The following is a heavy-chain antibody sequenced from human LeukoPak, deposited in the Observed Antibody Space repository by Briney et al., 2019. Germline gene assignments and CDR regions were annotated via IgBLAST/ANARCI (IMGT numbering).Heavy chain of an antibody. Sequence: GGSLRLSCAASGFTFSSYSMDWVRQAPGKGLEWVSYISSSTNTIYYADSVKGRFTISRDNAKNSLFLQMNSLRDEDTAVYYCARGGYGANDDAFDIWGQGTMVTVSS. CDR3: ARGGYGANDDAFDI. D-gene: IGHD4-23*01. J-gene: IGHJ3*02. CDR1: GFTFSSYS. V-gene: IGHV3-48*02. CDR2: ISSSTNTI.